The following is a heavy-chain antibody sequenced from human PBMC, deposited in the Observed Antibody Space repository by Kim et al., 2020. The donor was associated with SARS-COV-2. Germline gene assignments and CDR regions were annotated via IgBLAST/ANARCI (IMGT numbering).Heavy chain of an antibody. J-gene: IGHJ4*02. V-gene: IGHV3-30*02. CDR3: AKAAYSGSYYLPH. Sequence: YADSVKGRFTISRDNSKNTLYLQMNSLRSEDTAVYYCAKAAYSGSYYLPHWGQGTLVTVSS. D-gene: IGHD1-26*01.